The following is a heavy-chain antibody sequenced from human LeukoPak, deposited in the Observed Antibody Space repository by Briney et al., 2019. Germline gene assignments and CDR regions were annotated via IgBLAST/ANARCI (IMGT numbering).Heavy chain of an antibody. CDR2: IIPILGIA. D-gene: IGHD3-22*01. Sequence: GSSVKVSCKASGGTFSSYAISWVRQAPGQGLEWMGRIIPILGIANYAQKSQGRVTITADKSTSTAYMELSSLRSEDTAVYYCARYDSSGYLDYWGQGTLVTVSS. CDR3: ARYDSSGYLDY. V-gene: IGHV1-69*04. J-gene: IGHJ4*02. CDR1: GGTFSSYA.